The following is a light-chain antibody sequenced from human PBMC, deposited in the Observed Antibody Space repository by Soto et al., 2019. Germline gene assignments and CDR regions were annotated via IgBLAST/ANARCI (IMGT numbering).Light chain of an antibody. V-gene: IGLV1-44*01. CDR3: TAWDDSLNGVL. J-gene: IGLJ2*01. CDR2: SSI. CDR1: SSNIGSNT. Sequence: QPVLTQPPSASGTPGQRVTISYSGSSSNIGSNTVNWYQKFPGTAPKLLIYSSILRPSGVPDRFSGSKSGTSASLAISGLQSEDEADYYCTAWDDSLNGVLFGGGTKLTVL.